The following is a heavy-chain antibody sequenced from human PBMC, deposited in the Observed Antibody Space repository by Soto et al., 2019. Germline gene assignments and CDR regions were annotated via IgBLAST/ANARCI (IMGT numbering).Heavy chain of an antibody. CDR1: GFTFSTYW. CDR2: IKRDESST. CDR3: ARGAFHNYYVDY. D-gene: IGHD3-3*02. Sequence: EVQLVESGGDSVQPGGSLRLSCAASGFTFSTYWIHWVRQAPGEGLVWVSRIKRDESSTSSADSVKGRFTISRDNAKNTLYLHMNSLRADDTAVYYRARGAFHNYYVDYWGQGTLVTVSS. J-gene: IGHJ4*02. V-gene: IGHV3-74*01.